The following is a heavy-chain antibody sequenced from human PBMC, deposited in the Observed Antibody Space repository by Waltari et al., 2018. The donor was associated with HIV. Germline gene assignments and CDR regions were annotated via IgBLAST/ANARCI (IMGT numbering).Heavy chain of an antibody. CDR3: VKDRGTFTMINEY. D-gene: IGHD3-22*01. CDR2: ISYDGNNK. Sequence: QVQLVESGGGVVQPGRSLRLSCAASGFAFSYSGMHRVRRAPGKGLEWVAVISYDGNNKNYADSVKGRFTISRDNSKNTLYLQMNSLRADDTALYYCVKDRGTFTMINEYWGQGTLVTVSS. V-gene: IGHV3-30*18. J-gene: IGHJ4*02. CDR1: GFAFSYSG.